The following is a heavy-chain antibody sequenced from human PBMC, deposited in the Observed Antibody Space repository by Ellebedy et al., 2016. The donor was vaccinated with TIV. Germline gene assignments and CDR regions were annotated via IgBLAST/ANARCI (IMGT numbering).Heavy chain of an antibody. CDR1: GFAVSSNY. J-gene: IGHJ4*02. D-gene: IGHD1-1*01. V-gene: IGHV3-53*01. CDR2: IYSGSGT. Sequence: GGSLRLXXTAFGFAVSSNYMSWVRQAPGKGLEWVSIIYSGSGTDYADSVKGRFTISRDNSKNTLYLQMNSLRGEDTAVYYCAGADWKHGPLDYWGQGTLVTVSS. CDR3: AGADWKHGPLDY.